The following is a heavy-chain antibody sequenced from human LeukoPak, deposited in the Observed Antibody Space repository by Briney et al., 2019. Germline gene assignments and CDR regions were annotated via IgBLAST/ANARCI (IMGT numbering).Heavy chain of an antibody. V-gene: IGHV4-59*01. CDR2: IYYSGST. D-gene: IGHD5-12*01. J-gene: IGHJ4*02. CDR1: GGSISSYY. Sequence: SETLSLTCTVSGGSISSYYWSWIRQPPGKGLEWIGYIYYSGSTNYNPSLKSRVTISVDTSKNQFSLKLSSVTAADTAVYYCARFQVATIRSGGKYYLDYWGQGTLVTVSS. CDR3: ARFQVATIRSGGKYYLDY.